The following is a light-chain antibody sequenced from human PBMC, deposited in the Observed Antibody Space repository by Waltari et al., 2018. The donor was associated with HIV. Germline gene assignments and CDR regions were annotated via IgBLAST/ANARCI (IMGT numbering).Light chain of an antibody. CDR1: QSISSY. Sequence: DIQMTQSPSSLSASVGDRVTITCRASQSISSYLNWYQQKPGKAPKLLIYAASSLQSGVPSRFSGSESGTDFTLTISSLQPEDFATYYCQQSYSPPPITFGQGTRLEIK. CDR2: AAS. J-gene: IGKJ5*01. V-gene: IGKV1-39*01. CDR3: QQSYSPPPIT.